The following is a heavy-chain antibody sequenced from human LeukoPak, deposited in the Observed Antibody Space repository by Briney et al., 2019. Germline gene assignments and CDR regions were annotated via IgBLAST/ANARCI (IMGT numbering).Heavy chain of an antibody. CDR2: IYTSGST. V-gene: IGHV4-4*07. Sequence: TSETRSLTCTVSGGSISSYYWSWIRQPAGKGLEWIGRIYTSGSTNYNPSLKSRVTMSVDTSKNQFSLKLSSVTAADTAVYYCARDVDTAMVGSPFNYWGQGTLVTVSS. D-gene: IGHD5-18*01. CDR3: ARDVDTAMVGSPFNY. J-gene: IGHJ4*02. CDR1: GGSISSYY.